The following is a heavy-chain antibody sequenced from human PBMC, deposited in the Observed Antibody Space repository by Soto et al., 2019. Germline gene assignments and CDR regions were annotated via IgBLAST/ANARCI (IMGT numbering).Heavy chain of an antibody. CDR2: IRRSGST. CDR3: ARGMPSAWEVLAY. J-gene: IGHJ4*02. D-gene: IGHD1-26*01. V-gene: IGHV4-34*01. CDR1: YGSFNDYF. Sequence: SETLSLTCGVYYGSFNDYFWTWIRQPPGKGLEWIGEIRRSGSTYYNPSLESRVTISVDTSKSQFSLRVTSVTAADTAVYYCARGMPSAWEVLAYWGQGTLVTVSS.